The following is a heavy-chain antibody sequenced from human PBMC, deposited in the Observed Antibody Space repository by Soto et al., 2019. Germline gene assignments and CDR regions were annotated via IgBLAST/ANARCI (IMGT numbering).Heavy chain of an antibody. Sequence: GGSLRLSCAASGFTFSSYSMNWVRQAPGKGLEWVSSISSSSSYIYYADSVKGRFTISRDNAKNSLYLQMNSLRAEDTAVYYCARDYDFWSGYDFGSEYYGMDVWGQGTTVTVSS. CDR3: ARDYDFWSGYDFGSEYYGMDV. D-gene: IGHD3-3*01. CDR2: ISSSSSYI. V-gene: IGHV3-21*01. J-gene: IGHJ6*02. CDR1: GFTFSSYS.